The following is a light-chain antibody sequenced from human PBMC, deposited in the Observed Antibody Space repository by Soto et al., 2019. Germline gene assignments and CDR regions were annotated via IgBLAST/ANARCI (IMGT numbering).Light chain of an antibody. CDR1: QSVSSN. CDR2: GAS. Sequence: EIVMTQSPATLSVSPGERATLSCRASQSVSSNLAWYQQKPGQAPRLLIYGASTRATGVPVRFSGSGSGTEFTLTISSLQSEDFAVYYCQQYNNWPLFGPGTKVHIK. CDR3: QQYNNWPL. J-gene: IGKJ3*01. V-gene: IGKV3-15*01.